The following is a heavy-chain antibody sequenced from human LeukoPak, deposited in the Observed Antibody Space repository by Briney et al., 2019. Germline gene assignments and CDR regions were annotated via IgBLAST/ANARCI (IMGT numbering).Heavy chain of an antibody. CDR1: GYTFSNYA. CDR3: AREMFGTSRPSDY. CDR2: INVISSNT. J-gene: IGHJ4*02. Sequence: ASVKVSCKASGYTFSNYAIHWVRRAPGQGLEWMGWINVISSNTKYSQKFQGRLSITRDTSASTAYMELSSLRSEDTAVYYCAREMFGTSRPSDYWGQGTLVTVSS. V-gene: IGHV1-3*01. D-gene: IGHD2-2*01.